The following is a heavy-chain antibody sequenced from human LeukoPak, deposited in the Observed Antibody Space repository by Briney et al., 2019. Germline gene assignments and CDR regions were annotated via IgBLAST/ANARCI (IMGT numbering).Heavy chain of an antibody. CDR2: IYTSGST. V-gene: IGHV4-61*02. CDR1: GGSISSGSYY. CDR3: ARGSPTFVVTL. D-gene: IGHD4-23*01. J-gene: IGHJ4*02. Sequence: SETLSLTCTVPGGSISSGSYYWSWIRQPAGKGLEWIGRIYTSGSTDYSPSLKSRVTISVDTSKNQFSLKLSSVTAADTAVYYCARGSPTFVVTLWGQGTLVTVSS.